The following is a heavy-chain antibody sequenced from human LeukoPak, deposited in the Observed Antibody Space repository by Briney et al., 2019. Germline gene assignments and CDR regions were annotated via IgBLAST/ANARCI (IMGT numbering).Heavy chain of an antibody. J-gene: IGHJ4*02. CDR2: IRSKADGGTT. Sequence: PGGSLRLSCAASGFTFSNAWMSWVRQAPGKGLEWVGRIRSKADGGTTDYAAPVKGRFTISRHDSKNTLYLQMNSLRAEDTAVYYCARRSGIAVAGAFDYWGQGTLVTVSS. V-gene: IGHV3-15*01. D-gene: IGHD6-19*01. CDR3: ARRSGIAVAGAFDY. CDR1: GFTFSNAW.